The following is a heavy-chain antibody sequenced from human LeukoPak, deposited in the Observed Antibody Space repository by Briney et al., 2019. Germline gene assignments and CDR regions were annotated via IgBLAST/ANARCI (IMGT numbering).Heavy chain of an antibody. J-gene: IGHJ4*02. Sequence: PSQTLSLTCTVSGGSISSGGYYWSWIRQPPGKGLEWIGYIYHSGSTYYNPSLKSRVTISVDRSKNQFSLKLSSVTAADTAVYYCARDVYGGNGFDYWGQGTLVTVSS. CDR3: ARDVYGGNGFDY. CDR2: IYHSGST. D-gene: IGHD4-23*01. V-gene: IGHV4-30-2*01. CDR1: GGSISSGGYY.